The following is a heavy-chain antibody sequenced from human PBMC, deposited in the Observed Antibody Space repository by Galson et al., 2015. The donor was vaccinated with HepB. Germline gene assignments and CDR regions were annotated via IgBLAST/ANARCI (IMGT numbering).Heavy chain of an antibody. Sequence: SLRLSCAASGFTFSSYSMNWVRQAPGKGLEWVSYISSSSSTIYYADSVKGRFTISRDNAKNSLYLQMNSLRDEDTAVYYCARDGRTVTTKPGFRLGYWGQGTLVTVSS. V-gene: IGHV3-48*02. J-gene: IGHJ4*02. CDR1: GFTFSSYS. D-gene: IGHD4-17*01. CDR3: ARDGRTVTTKPGFRLGY. CDR2: ISSSSSTI.